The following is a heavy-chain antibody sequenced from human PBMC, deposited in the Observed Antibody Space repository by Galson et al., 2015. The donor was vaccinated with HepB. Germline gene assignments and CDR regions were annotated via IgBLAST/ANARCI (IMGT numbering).Heavy chain of an antibody. D-gene: IGHD2-15*01. V-gene: IGHV1-8*01. J-gene: IGHJ5*02. CDR2: MNPNSGNT. Sequence: SVKVSCKASGYTFTSYDINWVRQATGQGLEWMGWMNPNSGNTGYAQKFRGRVTMTRNTSISTAYMELSSLRSEDTAVYYCASICSGGSCRGWFDPWGQGTLVTVSS. CDR1: GYTFTSYD. CDR3: ASICSGGSCRGWFDP.